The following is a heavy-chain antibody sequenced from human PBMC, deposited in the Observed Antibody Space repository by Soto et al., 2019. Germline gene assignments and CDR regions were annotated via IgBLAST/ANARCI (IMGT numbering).Heavy chain of an antibody. CDR1: GGSISSYY. CDR2: IYYSGST. Sequence: QVQLQESGPGLVKPSETLSLTCTVSGGSISSYYWSWIRQPPGKGLEWIGYIYYSGSTNYNPSLKSRVTISVDTSKNQFSLKLSSVTAADTAVYYCARARAPPHYCSGGSRYSAWYFDLWGRGTLVTVSS. CDR3: ARARAPPHYCSGGSRYSAWYFDL. V-gene: IGHV4-59*01. D-gene: IGHD2-15*01. J-gene: IGHJ2*01.